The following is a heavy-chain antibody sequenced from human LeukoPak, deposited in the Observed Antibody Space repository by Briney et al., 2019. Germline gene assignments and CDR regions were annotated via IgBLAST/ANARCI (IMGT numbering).Heavy chain of an antibody. CDR2: INHSGST. CDR1: GGSFSGYY. V-gene: IGHV4-34*01. D-gene: IGHD6-6*01. Sequence: SETLSLTCAVYGGSFSGYYWSRIRQPPGKGLEWIGEINHSGSTNYNPSLKSRVTISVDTSKNQFSLKLSSVTAADTAVYYCARTIAARPYYYYYYMDVWGKGTTVIVSS. J-gene: IGHJ6*03. CDR3: ARTIAARPYYYYYYMDV.